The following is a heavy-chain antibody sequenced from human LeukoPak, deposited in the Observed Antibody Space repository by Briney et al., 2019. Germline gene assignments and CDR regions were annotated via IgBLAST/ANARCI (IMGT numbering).Heavy chain of an antibody. CDR3: ARPNHKDHCSSTSCYRYFDY. D-gene: IGHD2-2*02. CDR1: GGSFSGYF. Sequence: SETLSLTCAVYGGSFSGYFWSWIRQPPGKGLEWIGEINHSGSTNYNPSLKSRVTISVDTSRNQFSLKLSSVTAADTAVYYCARPNHKDHCSSTSCYRYFDYWGQGTLVTVSS. J-gene: IGHJ4*02. V-gene: IGHV4-34*01. CDR2: INHSGST.